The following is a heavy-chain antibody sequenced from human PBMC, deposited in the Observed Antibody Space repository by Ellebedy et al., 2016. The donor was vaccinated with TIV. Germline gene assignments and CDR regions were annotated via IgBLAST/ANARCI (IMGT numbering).Heavy chain of an antibody. CDR1: GGSISSYY. V-gene: IGHV4-59*12. D-gene: IGHD2-15*01. CDR2: VFYRGTT. J-gene: IGHJ4*02. CDR3: ARRGGYHFDS. Sequence: SETLSLTCNVSGGSISSYYWSWIRQPPGKGLEWVGYVFYRGTTNYNSSLQSRVTISADSSKNRFSLRLTSVTAADTAMYYFARRGGYHFDSWGQGILVTVSS.